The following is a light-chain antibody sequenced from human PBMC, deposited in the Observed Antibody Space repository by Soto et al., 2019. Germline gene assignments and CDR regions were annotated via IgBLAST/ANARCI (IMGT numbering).Light chain of an antibody. Sequence: EIVMTQSPATLSVSPGERATLSCRASQSVSSKLAWYQQKPGQAPRLLIYDASIRATGTPARFSGSGSGTAFTLTISSLQSEDFAVYYCQQYNNWPRTFGQGTNVEIK. CDR1: QSVSSK. CDR3: QQYNNWPRT. CDR2: DAS. J-gene: IGKJ1*01. V-gene: IGKV3-15*01.